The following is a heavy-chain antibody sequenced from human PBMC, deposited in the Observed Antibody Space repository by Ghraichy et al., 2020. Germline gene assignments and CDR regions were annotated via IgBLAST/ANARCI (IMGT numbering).Heavy chain of an antibody. CDR3: ARSESSTSYTMDV. CDR2: IFYSGST. D-gene: IGHD6-13*01. V-gene: IGHV4-59*01. Sequence: SQTLSLTCTVSGGSISTYYWSWVRQPPGKGLEWIGYIFYSGSTTYNPSLKSRVTISVDTSKNQFSLNLSSVTAADTAVYYCARSESSTSYTMDVWGQGTTVIVSS. CDR1: GGSISTYY. J-gene: IGHJ6*02.